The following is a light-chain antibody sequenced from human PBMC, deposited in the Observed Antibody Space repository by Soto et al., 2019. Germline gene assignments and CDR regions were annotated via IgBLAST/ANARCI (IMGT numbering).Light chain of an antibody. CDR1: RDIRNA. V-gene: IGKV1-6*01. CDR2: GAS. J-gene: IGKJ5*01. CDR3: LQDFNYPIT. Sequence: AIQLTQSPSSLSAPVGDRVTISCRASRDIRNALAWYQHAPGKDPKVLIYGASILHSGVPSRFSGSGSGTDFTLTISSLLPEDFATYYFLQDFNYPITFGQGTRLEIK.